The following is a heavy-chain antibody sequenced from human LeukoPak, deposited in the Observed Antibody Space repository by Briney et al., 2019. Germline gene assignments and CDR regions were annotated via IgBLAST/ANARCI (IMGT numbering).Heavy chain of an antibody. D-gene: IGHD3-10*01. J-gene: IGHJ4*02. Sequence: SETLSLTCAVSGGSISGYYWTWIRQPAGKGLEGFGRIYSSGSTNYNPSLKSRVTMSVDTPKNQFSLNQSSVTAADTAVYYCASGYGSGSYPSDYWGQGTLVTGSS. CDR3: ASGYGSGSYPSDY. V-gene: IGHV4-4*07. CDR2: IYSSGST. CDR1: GGSISGYY.